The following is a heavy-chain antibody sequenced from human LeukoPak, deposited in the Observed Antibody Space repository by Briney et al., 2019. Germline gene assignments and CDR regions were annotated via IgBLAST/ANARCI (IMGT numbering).Heavy chain of an antibody. CDR3: ASRKATVTTPLDY. Sequence: PGGSLRLPCAASGFTFSSYAMSWVRQAPGKGLEWVSAISGSGGSTYYADSVKGRFTISRGNSKNTLYLQMNSLRAEDTAVYYCASRKATVTTPLDYWGQGTLVTVSS. J-gene: IGHJ4*02. CDR2: ISGSGGST. V-gene: IGHV3-23*01. CDR1: GFTFSSYA. D-gene: IGHD4-17*01.